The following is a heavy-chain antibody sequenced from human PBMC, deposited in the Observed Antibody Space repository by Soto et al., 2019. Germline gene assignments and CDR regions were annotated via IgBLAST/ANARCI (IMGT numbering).Heavy chain of an antibody. D-gene: IGHD6-6*01. CDR3: ARDPRKPRNYYYMDV. CDR2: ISSSSSYI. CDR1: GFTFSSYS. V-gene: IGHV3-21*01. J-gene: IGHJ6*03. Sequence: GGSLRLSCAASGFTFSSYSMNWVRQAPGKGLEWVSSISSSSSYIYYADSVKGRFTISRDNAKNSLYLQMNSLRAEDTAVYYCARDPRKPRNYYYMDVWGKGTTVTVSS.